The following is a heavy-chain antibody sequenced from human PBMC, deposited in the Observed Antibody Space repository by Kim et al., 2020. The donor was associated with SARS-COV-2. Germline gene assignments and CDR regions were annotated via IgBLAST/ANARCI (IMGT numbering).Heavy chain of an antibody. Sequence: AKGCTGRFVFSLDTSVSTAYLQISSLKAEDTAVYYCARDRRSSWPYYFDYWGQGTLVTVSS. J-gene: IGHJ4*02. D-gene: IGHD6-13*01. V-gene: IGHV7-4-1*02. CDR3: ARDRRSSWPYYFDY.